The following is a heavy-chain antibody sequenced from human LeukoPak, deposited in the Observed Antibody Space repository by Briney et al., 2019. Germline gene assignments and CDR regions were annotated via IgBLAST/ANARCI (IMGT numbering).Heavy chain of an antibody. CDR1: GLTFSSYA. V-gene: IGHV3-23*01. J-gene: IGHJ4*02. CDR2: VSGSGGST. CDR3: AKDISSPGYDSSGYYDY. D-gene: IGHD3-22*01. Sequence: GGSLRLSCAASGLTFSSYAMSWVRQAPGKGLEWVSAVSGSGGSTYYADSVKGRFTISRDNSKNTLYLQMNSLRAEDTAVYYCAKDISSPGYDSSGYYDYWGQGTLVTVSS.